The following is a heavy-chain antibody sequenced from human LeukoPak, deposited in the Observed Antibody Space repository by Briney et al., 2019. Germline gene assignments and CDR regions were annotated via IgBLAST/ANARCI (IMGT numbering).Heavy chain of an antibody. J-gene: IGHJ4*02. CDR2: ISGSGGST. CDR1: GFTFSSYA. D-gene: IGHD3-22*01. V-gene: IGHV3-23*01. CDR3: AKDTLYYDSSGYYEGSAH. Sequence: GGSLRLSCAASGFTFSSYAMSWVRQAPGKGLEWVSAISGSGGSTYYADSVKGRFTISRDNSKNTLYLQMNSLRAEDTAVYYCAKDTLYYDSSGYYEGSAHWGQGTLVTVSS.